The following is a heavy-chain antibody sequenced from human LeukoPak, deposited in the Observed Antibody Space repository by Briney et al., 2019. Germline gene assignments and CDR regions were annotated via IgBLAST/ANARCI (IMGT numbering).Heavy chain of an antibody. V-gene: IGHV3-21*01. J-gene: IGHJ5*02. D-gene: IGHD2-2*01. CDR2: ISSSSSYI. CDR3: ARDGVPAALGWFDP. CDR1: GFTFSSYS. Sequence: GGSLRLSCAASGFTFSSYSMNWVRQAPGKGLEWVSSISSSSSYIYYADSVKGRFTISRDNAKNSLYLQMNSLRAEDTAVYYCARDGVPAALGWFDPWGQGTLVTVSS.